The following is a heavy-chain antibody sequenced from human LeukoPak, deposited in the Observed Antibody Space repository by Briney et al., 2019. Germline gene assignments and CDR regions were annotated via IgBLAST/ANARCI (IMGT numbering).Heavy chain of an antibody. CDR2: INPNSGGT. V-gene: IGHV1-2*06. J-gene: IGHJ4*02. CDR1: GNTFTGYY. D-gene: IGHD6-19*01. CDR3: ARPRVAGSFDY. Sequence: ASVKVSCKASGNTFTGYYMHWVRQAPGQGLEWMGRINPNSGGTNYAQKFQGRVTMTRDTSISTAYMELSRLRSDDTAVYYCARPRVAGSFDYWGQGTLVTVSS.